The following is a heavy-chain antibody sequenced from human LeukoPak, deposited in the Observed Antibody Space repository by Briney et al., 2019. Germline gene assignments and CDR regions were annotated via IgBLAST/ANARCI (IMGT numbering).Heavy chain of an antibody. Sequence: PGGSLRLSCAASGFTFSDYYMSWIRQAPGMGLEWVSYISSSGSTIYYADSVKGRFTISRDNAKNSLYLQMNSLRAEDTAVYYCAGTIFGNYYYYMDVWGKGTTVTVSS. V-gene: IGHV3-11*04. J-gene: IGHJ6*03. CDR3: AGTIFGNYYYYMDV. CDR2: ISSSGSTI. D-gene: IGHD3-3*01. CDR1: GFTFSDYY.